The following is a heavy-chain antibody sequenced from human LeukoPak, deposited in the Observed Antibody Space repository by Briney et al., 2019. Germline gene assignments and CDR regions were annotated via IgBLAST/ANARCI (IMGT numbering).Heavy chain of an antibody. V-gene: IGHV1-8*01. CDR2: MNPNSGNT. D-gene: IGHD6-13*01. Sequence: ASVKVSCKASGYTFTSYDINWVRQATGQGPEWMGWMNPNSGNTGYAQKFQGRVTMTRNTSISTAYMELSSLRSEDTAVYYCARNMRIAAAGTRVNWFDPWGQGTLVTVSS. CDR3: ARNMRIAAAGTRVNWFDP. CDR1: GYTFTSYD. J-gene: IGHJ5*02.